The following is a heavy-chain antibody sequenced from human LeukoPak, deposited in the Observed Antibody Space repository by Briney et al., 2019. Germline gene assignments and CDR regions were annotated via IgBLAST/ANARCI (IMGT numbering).Heavy chain of an antibody. CDR1: GFTFSSYP. V-gene: IGHV3-23*01. J-gene: IGHJ4*02. CDR2: ISTSGGIT. CDR3: AKGVNYFVLEY. D-gene: IGHD3-10*02. Sequence: QAGGPLRLPCAASGFTFSSYPMSWARQAPGRGLEWISSISTSGGITYYDASVKGRFTISRDNSKNTLYLQMNSLRAEDTAVYYCAKGVNYFVLEYWGQGTLVTISS.